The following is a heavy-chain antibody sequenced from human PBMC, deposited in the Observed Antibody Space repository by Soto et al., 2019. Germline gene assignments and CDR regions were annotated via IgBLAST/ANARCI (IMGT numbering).Heavy chain of an antibody. V-gene: IGHV4-31*03. CDR2: IYYSGST. D-gene: IGHD4-17*01. CDR3: AREGGGDYQPHWFDP. Sequence: QVQLQESGPGLVKPSQTLSLTCTVSGGSISSGGYYWSWIRQHPGKGLEWIGYIYYSGSTYYNPSLKSRVTTPVDTSKNQFSPKLSSVTAADTAVYYCAREGGGDYQPHWFDPWGQGTLVTVSS. CDR1: GGSISSGGYY. J-gene: IGHJ5*02.